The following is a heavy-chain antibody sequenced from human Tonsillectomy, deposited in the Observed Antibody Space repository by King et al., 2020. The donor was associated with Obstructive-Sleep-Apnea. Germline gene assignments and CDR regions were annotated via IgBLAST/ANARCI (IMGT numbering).Heavy chain of an antibody. CDR2: ISGSGGST. CDR3: ANSPLVSGITFPSLDY. V-gene: IGHV3-23*04. Sequence: VQLVESGGGLVQPGGSLRLSCAASGFTFSSYAMSWVRQAPGKGLEWVSAISGSGGSTYYADSVKGRFTISRDNSKNTLYLQMNSLRAEDTAVYYCANSPLVSGITFPSLDYWGQGTLVTVSS. CDR1: GFTFSSYA. J-gene: IGHJ4*02. D-gene: IGHD3-10*01.